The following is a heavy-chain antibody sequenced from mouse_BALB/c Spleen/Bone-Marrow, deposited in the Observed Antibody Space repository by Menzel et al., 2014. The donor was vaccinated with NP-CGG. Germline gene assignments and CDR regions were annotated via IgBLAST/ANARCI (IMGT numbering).Heavy chain of an antibody. V-gene: IGHV5-9*02. CDR3: ARQLLYAMDY. CDR1: GFAFSSYE. J-gene: IGHJ4*01. D-gene: IGHD2-12*01. CDR2: ISSGGSYT. Sequence: DVQLQESGGGLVKPGGSLKLSCAASGFAFSSYEMSWVRQTPEKRLEWVATISSGGSYTYYPDSVKGRFTISRDNARNTLYLQMSSLRSEDTALYYCARQLLYAMDYWGQGTSVTVSS.